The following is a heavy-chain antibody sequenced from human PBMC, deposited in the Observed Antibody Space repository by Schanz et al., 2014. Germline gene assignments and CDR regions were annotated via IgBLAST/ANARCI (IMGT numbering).Heavy chain of an antibody. CDR3: AKGRFGELSAFDI. CDR1: GFTFDKYA. CDR2: FNDGGVDK. Sequence: EVHLLESGGGLVQPGGSLRLSCAASGFTFDKYAMHWVRQAPGKGLEWVSSFNDGGVDKYYADSVKGRFTISSDNSKSTLYVEMNSLRVEDTAVYYCAKGRFGELSAFDIWGQGTMVTVSS. D-gene: IGHD3-10*01. J-gene: IGHJ3*02. V-gene: IGHV3-23*01.